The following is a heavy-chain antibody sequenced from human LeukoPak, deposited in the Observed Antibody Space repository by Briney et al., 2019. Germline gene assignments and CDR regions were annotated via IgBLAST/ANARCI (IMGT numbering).Heavy chain of an antibody. J-gene: IGHJ4*02. Sequence: PSETLSLTCTVSGGSISSYYWNWIRQPPGKGLAWIGYIHSSGSTKYTPSLKSRVTISVDTSKSQFSLKLSSVTATDRAVYYCARWYSSGWAFDYWGQGTLVTASS. D-gene: IGHD6-19*01. CDR2: IHSSGST. CDR3: ARWYSSGWAFDY. CDR1: GGSISSYY. V-gene: IGHV4-59*08.